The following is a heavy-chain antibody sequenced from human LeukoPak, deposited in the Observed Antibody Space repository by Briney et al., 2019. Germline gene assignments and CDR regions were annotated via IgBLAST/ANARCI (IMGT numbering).Heavy chain of an antibody. J-gene: IGHJ4*02. CDR1: GFTLSSYS. V-gene: IGHV3-48*04. CDR2: ISSSSITT. CDR3: ARDRGGSYSAIDY. D-gene: IGHD2-15*01. Sequence: GSLRLPCPASGFTLSSYSLNWVGQSPGKGLDGISFISSSSITTYYADSVKGRFTISRDNAEKSLYLQMNSLRAEDTAVYYCARDRGGSYSAIDYWGQGTLVTVSS.